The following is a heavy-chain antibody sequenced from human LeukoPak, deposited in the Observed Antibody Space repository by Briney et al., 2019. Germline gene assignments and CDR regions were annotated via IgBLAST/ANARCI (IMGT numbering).Heavy chain of an antibody. J-gene: IGHJ3*02. Sequence: SVKVSCKASGGTFSSYAISWVRQAPGQGLEWMGRIIPILGIANYAQKFQGRVTITADKSTSTAYMGLSSLRSEDTAVYYCARDTYGDAFDIWGQGTMVTVSS. CDR1: GGTFSSYA. D-gene: IGHD2/OR15-2a*01. V-gene: IGHV1-69*04. CDR2: IIPILGIA. CDR3: ARDTYGDAFDI.